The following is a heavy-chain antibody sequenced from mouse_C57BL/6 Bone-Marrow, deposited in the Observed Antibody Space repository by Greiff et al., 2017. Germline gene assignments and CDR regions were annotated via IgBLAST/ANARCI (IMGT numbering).Heavy chain of an antibody. V-gene: IGHV5-4*03. J-gene: IGHJ3*01. CDR2: LSDGGSYT. CDR1: GFTFSSYA. CDR3: ARQVWTGTFAY. Sequence: EVMLVESGGGLVKPGGSLKLSCAASGFTFSSYAMSWVRQTPEKRLEWVATLSDGGSYTYYPDNVKGRFTISTDNAKNNLYLQMSHLKSEDTAMYYSARQVWTGTFAYWGQWTLVTVSA. D-gene: IGHD4-1*01.